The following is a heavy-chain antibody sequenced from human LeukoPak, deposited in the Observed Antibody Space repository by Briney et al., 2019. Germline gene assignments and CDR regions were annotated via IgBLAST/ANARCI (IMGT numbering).Heavy chain of an antibody. CDR2: ISYDGSNK. D-gene: IGHD3-10*01. J-gene: IGHJ6*04. CDR3: ARAITMVRFYYYYGMDV. V-gene: IGHV3-30*04. CDR1: GFTFSSYA. Sequence: GRSLRLSCAASGFTFSSYAMHWVRQAPGKGLEWVAVISYDGSNKYYADSVKGRFTISRDNSKNTLYLQMNSLRAEDTAVYYCARAITMVRFYYYYGMDVWGKGTTVTVSS.